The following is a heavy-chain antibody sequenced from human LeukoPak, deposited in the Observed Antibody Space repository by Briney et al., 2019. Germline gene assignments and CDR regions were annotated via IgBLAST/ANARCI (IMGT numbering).Heavy chain of an antibody. CDR1: GGSFSGYY. CDR3: ARGGLRYFAGGGVSYWSAP. V-gene: IGHV4-34*01. J-gene: IGHJ5*02. Sequence: SETLSLTCAVYGGSFSGYYWSWIRQPPGKGLEWIGEINHSGSTNYNPSLKSRVTISVDPSKNQFSLKLSSVTAADTAVYYCARGGLRYFAGGGVSYWSAPWGQGTLVTVSS. D-gene: IGHD3-9*01. CDR2: INHSGST.